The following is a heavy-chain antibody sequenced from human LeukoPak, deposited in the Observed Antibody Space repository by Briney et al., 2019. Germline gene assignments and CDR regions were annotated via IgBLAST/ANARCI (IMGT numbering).Heavy chain of an antibody. CDR2: ISSSGSTI. Sequence: PGGSLRLSCGASGFTFSSYEMNWVRQAPGKGLEWVSYISSSGSTIYYADSVKGRFTISRDNAKNSLYLQMNSLRAGDTAVYYCARESRGPGRFDYWGQGTLVTVSS. CDR1: GFTFSSYE. J-gene: IGHJ4*02. V-gene: IGHV3-48*03. CDR3: ARESRGPGRFDY. D-gene: IGHD3-10*01.